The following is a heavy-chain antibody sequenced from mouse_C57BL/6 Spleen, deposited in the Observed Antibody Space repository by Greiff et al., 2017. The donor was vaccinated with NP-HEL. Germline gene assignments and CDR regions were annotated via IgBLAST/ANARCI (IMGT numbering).Heavy chain of an antibody. J-gene: IGHJ1*03. CDR1: GYTFTSYD. D-gene: IGHD1-1*01. CDR3: ARGGSSPYWYFDV. CDR2: IYPRDGST. V-gene: IGHV1-85*01. Sequence: VQGVESGPELVKPGASVKLSCKASGYTFTSYDINWVKQRPGQGLEWIGWIYPRDGSTKYNEKFKGKATLTVDTSSSTAYMERHSLTSEDSAVYFCARGGSSPYWYFDVWGTGTTVTVSS.